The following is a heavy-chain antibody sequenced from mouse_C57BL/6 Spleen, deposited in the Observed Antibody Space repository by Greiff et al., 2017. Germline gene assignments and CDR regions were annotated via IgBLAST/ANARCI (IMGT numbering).Heavy chain of an antibody. J-gene: IGHJ2*01. Sequence: VQLQQSGPELVKPGASVKISCKASGYSFTGYYMNWVKQSPEKSLEWIGEINPSTGGTTYNQKFKAKATLTVDKSSSTAYMQLKSLTSEDSAVYYCARYEGDYFDYWGQGTTLTVSS. V-gene: IGHV1-42*01. CDR3: ARYEGDYFDY. CDR2: INPSTGGT. D-gene: IGHD2-12*01. CDR1: GYSFTGYY.